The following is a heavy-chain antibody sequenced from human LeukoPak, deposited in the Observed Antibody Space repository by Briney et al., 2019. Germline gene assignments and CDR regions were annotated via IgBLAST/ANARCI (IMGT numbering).Heavy chain of an antibody. CDR1: GFTFSSYW. CDR2: INQDGSEK. D-gene: IGHD3-16*02. Sequence: GGSLRLSCAASGFTFSSYWMSWVRQAPGKGLEWVAHINQDGSEKYYVDSVKGRFTISRDNAKNSLYLQMNSLRAEDTAVYYCARAEYDYVWGSYHNYLDYWGQGTLVTVSS. J-gene: IGHJ4*02. CDR3: ARAEYDYVWGSYHNYLDY. V-gene: IGHV3-7*04.